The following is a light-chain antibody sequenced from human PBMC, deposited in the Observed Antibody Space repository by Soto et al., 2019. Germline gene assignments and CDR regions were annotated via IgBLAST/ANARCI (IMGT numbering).Light chain of an antibody. CDR2: AAS. Sequence: AIQLTQSPSSLSASVGDRVTISCRASQGIGNDLAWYQQKPGKAPRLRIFAASNLQSGVPSRFSGSGSGIDFTLTISRLQPEDFATYESLQRYNFYWTFGQGTKVEIK. CDR3: LQRYNFYWT. CDR1: QGIGND. J-gene: IGKJ1*01. V-gene: IGKV1-6*01.